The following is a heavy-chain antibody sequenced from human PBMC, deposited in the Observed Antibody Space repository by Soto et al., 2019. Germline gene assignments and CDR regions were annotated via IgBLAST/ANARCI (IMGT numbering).Heavy chain of an antibody. V-gene: IGHV4-39*01. D-gene: IGHD1-20*01. CDR3: ATSQKGYNWNYFDH. CDR1: GGSISGSYYY. CDR2: VFYTGFT. Sequence: SETLSLTCAVSGGSISGSYYYWAWLRQSPGKEPEWIGSVFYTGFTSYNPSLESRVSVSVDTSKSQFSLKLSAVTAADTAVYYCATSQKGYNWNYFDHWGQGALVTVSS. J-gene: IGHJ4*02.